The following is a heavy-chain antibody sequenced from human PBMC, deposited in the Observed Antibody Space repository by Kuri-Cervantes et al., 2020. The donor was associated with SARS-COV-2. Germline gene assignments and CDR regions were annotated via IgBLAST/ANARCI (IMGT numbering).Heavy chain of an antibody. Sequence: GGSLRLSCVASGFTFSNYAITWVRQAPGKGLEWVSAMSGSGDTTYYADSVKGRFTISRDNSKNTLYLQMNNLRAEDTAVYYCAKGCQISIVGAIGVGDGFDFWGQGTMVTVSS. CDR2: MSGSGDTT. CDR3: AKGCQISIVGAIGVGDGFDF. D-gene: IGHD1-26*01. CDR1: GFTFSNYA. V-gene: IGHV3-23*01. J-gene: IGHJ3*01.